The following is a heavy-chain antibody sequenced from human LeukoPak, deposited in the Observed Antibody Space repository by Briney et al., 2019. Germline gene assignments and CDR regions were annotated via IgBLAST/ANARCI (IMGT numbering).Heavy chain of an antibody. V-gene: IGHV1-18*01. CDR1: GYTFTSCG. J-gene: IGHJ4*02. CDR2: ISAYNGNT. D-gene: IGHD3-22*01. CDR3: ARILYYDSSGYISSVDY. Sequence: ASVKVSCKASGYTFTSCGISWVRQAPGQGLEWMGWISAYNGNTNYAQKLQGRVTMTTDTSTSTAYMELRSLRSDDTAVYYCARILYYDSSGYISSVDYWGQGTLVTVSS.